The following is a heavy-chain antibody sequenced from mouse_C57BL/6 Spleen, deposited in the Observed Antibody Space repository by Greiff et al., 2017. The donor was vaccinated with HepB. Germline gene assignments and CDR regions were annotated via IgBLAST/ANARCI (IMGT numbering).Heavy chain of an antibody. V-gene: IGHV3-6*01. CDR2: ISYDGSN. CDR3: ARDGQLREDY. CDR1: GYSITSGYY. Sequence: VQLQQSGPGLVKPSQSLSLTCSVTGYSITSGYYWNWIRQFPGNKLEWMGYISYDGSNNYNPSLKNRISITRDTSKNQFFLKLNSVTTEDTATYYCARDGQLREDYWGQGTSVTVSS. J-gene: IGHJ4*01. D-gene: IGHD3-2*02.